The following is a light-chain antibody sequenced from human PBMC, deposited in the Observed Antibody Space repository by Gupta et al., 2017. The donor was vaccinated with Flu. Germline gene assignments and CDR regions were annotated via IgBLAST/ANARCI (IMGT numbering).Light chain of an antibody. CDR3: GSSSGTNILL. CDR2: EVD. V-gene: IGLV2-8*01. CDR1: SSDVGANDY. J-gene: IGLJ2*01. Sequence: QSALTQPPSASGSPGQSVTISCTGTSSDVGANDYVSWYQHHPAKAHNLLFYEVDKRPSGVPDRFSGSKSGNTASLTVSELQDDEEDHYLCGSSSGTNILLFAGGTKLTVL.